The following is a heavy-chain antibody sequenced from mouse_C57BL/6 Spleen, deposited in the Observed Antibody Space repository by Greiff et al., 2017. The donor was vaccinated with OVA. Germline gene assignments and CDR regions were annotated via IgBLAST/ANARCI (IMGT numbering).Heavy chain of an antibody. D-gene: IGHD1-1*02. CDR1: GYTFTSYW. J-gene: IGHJ2*01. CDR2: IDPSDSYT. Sequence: QVQLKQPGAELVMPGASVKLSCKASGYTFTSYWMHWVKQRPGQGLEWIGEIDPSDSYTNYNQKFKGKSTLTVDKSSSTAYMQLSSLTSEDSAVYYCARRRWEEGVDYWGQGTTLTVSS. CDR3: ARRRWEEGVDY. V-gene: IGHV1-69*01.